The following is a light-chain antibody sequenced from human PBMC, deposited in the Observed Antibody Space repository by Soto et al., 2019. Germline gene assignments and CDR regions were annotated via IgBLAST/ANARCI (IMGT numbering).Light chain of an antibody. CDR1: QSISNY. J-gene: IGKJ1*01. Sequence: EIVLTQSPATLSLSPGETATLSCRASQSISNYLAWYQHKPGQAPRLLIFDASTRATGIPARFSGSGSGTDFTLTISGLEPEDFAVYYCQQYGSSGTFGQGTKVDIK. CDR3: QQYGSSGT. V-gene: IGKV3-11*01. CDR2: DAS.